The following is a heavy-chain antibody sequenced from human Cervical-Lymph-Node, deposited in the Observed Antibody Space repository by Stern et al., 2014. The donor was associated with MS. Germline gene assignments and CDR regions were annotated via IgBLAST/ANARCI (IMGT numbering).Heavy chain of an antibody. Sequence: VQLVESGPGLVKPSETLSLTCTVSGGSMTYYYRSWIPQPPGKGLEWIGYIYHSGSTNYNPSLQSRVTISVDTSKNQFSLRLTSVTAADTAIYYCARGFGRLRSENWGQGTLVTVSS. J-gene: IGHJ4*02. CDR2: IYHSGST. D-gene: IGHD2/OR15-2a*01. V-gene: IGHV4-59*01. CDR1: GGSMTYYY. CDR3: ARGFGRLRSEN.